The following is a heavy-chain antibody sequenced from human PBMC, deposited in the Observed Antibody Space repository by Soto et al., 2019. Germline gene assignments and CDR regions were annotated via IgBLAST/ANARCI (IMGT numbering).Heavy chain of an antibody. Sequence: QVQLQQWGAGLLKPSETLSLTCAVYGGSFSGYYWSGIRQPPGKGLEWIGEINHSGSTNYNPSLNSRVTISVDTSKNQFSLKLSSVPAADTAVYYCARGSWYYYGSGSPHYFDYWGQGTLVTVSS. J-gene: IGHJ4*02. CDR3: ARGSWYYYGSGSPHYFDY. CDR1: GGSFSGYY. V-gene: IGHV4-34*01. CDR2: INHSGST. D-gene: IGHD3-10*01.